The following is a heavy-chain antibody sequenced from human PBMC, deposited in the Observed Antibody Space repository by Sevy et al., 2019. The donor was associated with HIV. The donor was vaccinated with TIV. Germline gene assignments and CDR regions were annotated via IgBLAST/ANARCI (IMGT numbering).Heavy chain of an antibody. CDR1: GFTFSDHY. Sequence: GGSLRLSCAASGFTFSDHYVDWVRQAPGKGLEWVGRIRNRPNSYTTEYAASVKGRFTISRDDSRNSVYLQMKSLKTQESAGFYCVRGPNFGVGGCQPISPYCLEVWGKGATVTVSS. D-gene: IGHD2-15*01. J-gene: IGHJ6*03. V-gene: IGHV3-72*01. CDR3: VRGPNFGVGGCQPISPYCLEV. CDR2: IRNRPNSYTT.